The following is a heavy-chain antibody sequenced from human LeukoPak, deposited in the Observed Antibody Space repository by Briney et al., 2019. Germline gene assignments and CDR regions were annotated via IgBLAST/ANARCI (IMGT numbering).Heavy chain of an antibody. Sequence: GGSLRLSCAASGFTFSSFAMHWVRQAPGKGLEWVAFISYDGTNKYYADSVKGRFTISRDNSKNTLYLEMNSLRAEDTAVFYCARDYVVIRNDAFDIWGQGTMVTVSS. D-gene: IGHD2-21*01. CDR1: GFTFSSFA. CDR2: ISYDGTNK. V-gene: IGHV3-30-3*01. J-gene: IGHJ3*02. CDR3: ARDYVVIRNDAFDI.